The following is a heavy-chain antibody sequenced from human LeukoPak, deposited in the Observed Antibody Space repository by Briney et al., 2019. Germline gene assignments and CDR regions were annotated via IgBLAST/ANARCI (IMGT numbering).Heavy chain of an antibody. CDR2: ISSSSSYI. Sequence: GGSLRLSCAASGFTFSSYSMNWVRQAPGKGLEWVSSISSSSSYIYYADSVKGRFAISRDNAKNSLYLQMNSLRAEDTAVYYCARDGSLAVAGIDYWGQGTLVTVSS. CDR1: GFTFSSYS. D-gene: IGHD6-19*01. CDR3: ARDGSLAVAGIDY. J-gene: IGHJ4*02. V-gene: IGHV3-21*01.